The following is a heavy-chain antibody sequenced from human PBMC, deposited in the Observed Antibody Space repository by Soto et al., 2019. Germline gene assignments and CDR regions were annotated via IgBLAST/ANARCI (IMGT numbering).Heavy chain of an antibody. CDR2: IYYSGST. Sequence: SETLSLTCTVSGGSVSSGSYYWSWIRQPPGKGLEWIGYIYYSGSTNYNPSLKSRVTISVDTSKNQFSLKLSSVTAADTAVYYCARDRSLSGGYNYGKHLAFDYWGQGTLVTFSS. D-gene: IGHD5-18*01. J-gene: IGHJ4*02. CDR1: GGSVSSGSYY. V-gene: IGHV4-61*01. CDR3: ARDRSLSGGYNYGKHLAFDY.